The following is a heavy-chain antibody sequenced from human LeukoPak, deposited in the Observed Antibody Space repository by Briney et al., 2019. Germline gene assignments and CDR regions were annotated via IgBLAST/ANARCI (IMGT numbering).Heavy chain of an antibody. D-gene: IGHD1-7*01. J-gene: IGHJ1*01. V-gene: IGHV4-59*01. Sequence: PSETLSLTCTVSGGSISSYYWSWIRQPPGKGLEWIGYIYYSGSTNYNPSLKSRVTISVDTSKNQFSLKLSSVTAADTAVYYCARVPIWNSHFQHWGQGTLVTVSS. CDR3: ARVPIWNSHFQH. CDR2: IYYSGST. CDR1: GGSISSYY.